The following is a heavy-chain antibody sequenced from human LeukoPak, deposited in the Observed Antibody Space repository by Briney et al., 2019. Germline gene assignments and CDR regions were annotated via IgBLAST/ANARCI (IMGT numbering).Heavy chain of an antibody. J-gene: IGHJ3*02. CDR3: AKDQGNSGSYPDAFDI. D-gene: IGHD1-26*01. Sequence: GRSLRLSCAVSGFTFEDYAMNWVRQAPGKRLEWLSYITSSSSIFYADSVKGRFTISRDNAKSSLYLQMNSLRVEDTAVYYCAKDQGNSGSYPDAFDIWGQGTMVTVSS. CDR2: ITSSSSI. V-gene: IGHV3-69-1*01. CDR1: GFTFEDYA.